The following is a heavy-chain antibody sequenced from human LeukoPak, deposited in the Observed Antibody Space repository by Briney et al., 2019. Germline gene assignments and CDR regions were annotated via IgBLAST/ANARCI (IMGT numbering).Heavy chain of an antibody. J-gene: IGHJ5*02. D-gene: IGHD2-21*01. CDR3: AHNALWWLGGWFDP. CDR1: GFSFSTSGVG. Sequence: SGPTLVNPTQTLTLTCTFSGFSFSTSGVGVGLIRQPPGKALEWHALLSWTDDKRYSPSMKSRLTITKHTSKNQVVLTMTNMDPVDTATYYCAHNALWWLGGWFDPWGQGTLVTVSS. CDR2: LSWTDDK. V-gene: IGHV2-5*01.